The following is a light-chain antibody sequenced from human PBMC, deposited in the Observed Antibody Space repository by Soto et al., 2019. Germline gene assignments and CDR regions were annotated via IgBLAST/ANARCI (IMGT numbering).Light chain of an antibody. CDR2: DNN. Sequence: QTLLTKPPSLSGAPGQRDTISCTGSSFNIGAGYDVHWYQQLPATAPTLLIYDNNNRPSGFPDRFSGSKSGTSASLAITGLQAEDEAAYYCQSYDNSLSAYVFGTGTKVTVL. J-gene: IGLJ1*01. V-gene: IGLV1-40*01. CDR3: QSYDNSLSAYV. CDR1: SFNIGAGYD.